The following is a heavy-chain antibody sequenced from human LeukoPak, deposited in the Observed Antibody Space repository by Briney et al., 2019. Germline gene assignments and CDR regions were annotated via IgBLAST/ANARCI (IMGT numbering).Heavy chain of an antibody. CDR3: AREEGSGWYYFDY. J-gene: IGHJ4*02. Sequence: GGSLRLSCAASGFTFSSYSMNWVRQAPGKGLEWVSYISSSSSTIYYADSVKGRFTISRDNAKNSLYLQMNSLRAEDTAVYYCAREEGSGWYYFDYWGQGTLVTVSS. D-gene: IGHD6-19*01. V-gene: IGHV3-48*04. CDR2: ISSSSSTI. CDR1: GFTFSSYS.